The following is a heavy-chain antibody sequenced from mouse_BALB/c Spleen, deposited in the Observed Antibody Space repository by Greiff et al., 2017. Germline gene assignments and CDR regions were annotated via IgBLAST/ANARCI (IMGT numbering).Heavy chain of an antibody. Sequence: EVHLVESGGGLVQPGGSMKLSCVASGFTFSNYWMNWVRQSPEKGLEWVAEIRLKSNNYATHYAESVKGRFTISRDDSKSSVYLQMNNLRAEDTGIYYCTRPTGYYAMDYWGQETSVTVSS. CDR1: GFTFSNYW. CDR2: IRLKSNNYAT. J-gene: IGHJ4*01. D-gene: IGHD4-1*01. V-gene: IGHV6-6*02. CDR3: TRPTGYYAMDY.